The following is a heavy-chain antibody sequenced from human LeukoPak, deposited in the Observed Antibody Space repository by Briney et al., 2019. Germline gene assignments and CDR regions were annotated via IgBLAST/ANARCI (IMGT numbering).Heavy chain of an antibody. Sequence: ASVKVSCKASGYTFTSYGISWVRQAPGQGLEWMGWISAYNGNTNYAQKLQGRVTMTTDTSTSTAYMELRSLRSDDTAVYYCAREGKRQYSSSPHFDYWGQGTLVTVSS. CDR2: ISAYNGNT. CDR1: GYTFTSYG. V-gene: IGHV1-18*01. J-gene: IGHJ4*02. CDR3: AREGKRQYSSSPHFDY. D-gene: IGHD6-6*01.